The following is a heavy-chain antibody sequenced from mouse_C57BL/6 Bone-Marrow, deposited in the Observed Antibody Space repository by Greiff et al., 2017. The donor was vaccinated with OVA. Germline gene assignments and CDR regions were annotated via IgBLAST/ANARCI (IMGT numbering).Heavy chain of an antibody. V-gene: IGHV1-59*01. D-gene: IGHD1-2*01. CDR3: GGLRPYAMDY. J-gene: IGHJ4*01. CDR2: IDPSDSYT. CDR1: GYTFTSYW. Sequence: QVQLQQPGAELVRPGTSVKLSCKASGYTFTSYWMHWVKQRPGQGLEWIGVIDPSDSYTNYNQKFKGKATLTVDTSSSTAYMQLSSLTSEDSAVYYCGGLRPYAMDYWGQGTSVTVSS.